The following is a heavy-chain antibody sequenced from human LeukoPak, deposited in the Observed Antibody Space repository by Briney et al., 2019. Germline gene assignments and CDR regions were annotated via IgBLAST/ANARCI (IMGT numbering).Heavy chain of an antibody. D-gene: IGHD6-13*01. Sequence: GASVKVSCKVSGYTLTELSMHWVRQAPGIGLEWMGGFDPEDGETIYAQKFQGRVTMTEDTSTDTAYMELSSLRSEDTAVYYCATDPTLKLYSSSWYDVLDVWGQGTTVTVSS. V-gene: IGHV1-24*01. CDR1: GYTLTELS. CDR2: FDPEDGET. J-gene: IGHJ6*02. CDR3: ATDPTLKLYSSSWYDVLDV.